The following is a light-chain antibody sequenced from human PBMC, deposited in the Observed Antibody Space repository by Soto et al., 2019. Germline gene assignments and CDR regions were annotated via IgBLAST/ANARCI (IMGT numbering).Light chain of an antibody. Sequence: QSALTQPASMSGSPGQSITISCTGTSSDVGSYTIVSWYQQHPGKAPKLLIYEGSERPSGVSSRFSASESGNRASLTISGLQAEDEADYYCHSYEGSKSYVFGIGTKVTVL. CDR2: EGS. J-gene: IGLJ1*01. CDR3: HSYEGSKSYV. CDR1: SSDVGSYTI. V-gene: IGLV2-23*01.